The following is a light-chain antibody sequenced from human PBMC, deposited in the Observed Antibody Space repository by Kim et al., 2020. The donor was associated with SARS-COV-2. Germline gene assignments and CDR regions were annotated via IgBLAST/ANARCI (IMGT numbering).Light chain of an antibody. CDR3: QQYNNWPYT. J-gene: IGKJ2*01. CDR1: QSVGSN. V-gene: IGKV3-15*01. CDR2: AAS. Sequence: SVSPGERATRSCRASQSVGSNLAWYQQRPGQAPRLFMYAASTRASGFPARFSGSGSGTEFALTISSLQSEDFVVYYCQQYNNWPYTFGQGTKLEI.